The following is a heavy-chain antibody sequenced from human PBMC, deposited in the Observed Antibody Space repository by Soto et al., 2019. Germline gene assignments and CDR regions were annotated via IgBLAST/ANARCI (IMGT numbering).Heavy chain of an antibody. V-gene: IGHV3-23*01. D-gene: IGHD3-22*01. CDR3: ARVGCSGNFCYDGLDV. J-gene: IGHJ6*02. CDR1: GFSFSDYA. Sequence: VGSLKLSCAASGFSFSDYAMSWVRQAPGKGLEWVSVISESGGSTHYADSVRGRFTISRDNAKNSLSLQMNSLRAEDTAVYYCARVGCSGNFCYDGLDVWGQGTAVTVSS. CDR2: ISESGGST.